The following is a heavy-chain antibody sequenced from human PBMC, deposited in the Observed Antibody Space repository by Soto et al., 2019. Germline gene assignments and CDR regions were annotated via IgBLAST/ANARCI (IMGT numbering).Heavy chain of an antibody. Sequence: QLQLQESGPGLVKTSETLSLTCSVSGGSISSTTYYWGWIRQPPGKGLEWIGSFSYGGSTYYNPSLMSRLTISVDTSRNDFSLKLSSVTAADTAVYYCARQIAVAAARHFDYWGQGTVVTVSS. D-gene: IGHD6-19*01. CDR2: FSYGGST. V-gene: IGHV4-39*01. CDR1: GGSISSTTYY. CDR3: ARQIAVAAARHFDY. J-gene: IGHJ4*02.